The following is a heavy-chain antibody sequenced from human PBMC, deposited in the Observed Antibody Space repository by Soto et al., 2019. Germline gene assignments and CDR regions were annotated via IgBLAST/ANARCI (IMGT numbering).Heavy chain of an antibody. Sequence: QVQLVQSGAEVKKPGASVKVSCKASGYTFTSYYIHWVRQAPGQGLEWMGIINPSGGGTTYAQKFQGRVTMTRDTSTSTVYMELSSLRSEDTALYYCARERPYGGNSGLVDYWGQGTLVTVSS. D-gene: IGHD4-17*01. V-gene: IGHV1-46*01. CDR2: INPSGGGT. J-gene: IGHJ4*02. CDR1: GYTFTSYY. CDR3: ARERPYGGNSGLVDY.